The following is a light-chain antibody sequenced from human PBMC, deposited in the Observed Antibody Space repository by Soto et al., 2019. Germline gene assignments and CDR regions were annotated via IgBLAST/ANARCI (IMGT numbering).Light chain of an antibody. CDR2: DAS. Sequence: EIVMTQSPATLSVSPGERATLSCRASQTVSRYLAWYQQKPGQAPRLLISDASTRATGIPARFSGSGSGTDFTLTISSLEPEDFAVYYCQQRSNWPLTFGGGTKVDIK. CDR1: QTVSRY. J-gene: IGKJ4*01. CDR3: QQRSNWPLT. V-gene: IGKV3-11*01.